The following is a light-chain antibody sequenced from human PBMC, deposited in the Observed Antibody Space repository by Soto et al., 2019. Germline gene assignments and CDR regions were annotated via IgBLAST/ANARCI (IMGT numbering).Light chain of an antibody. J-gene: IGKJ3*01. V-gene: IGKV4-1*01. CDR2: WAS. CDR3: QQYYGVPFT. Sequence: DIVMTQSPDSLAVSLGERATINCKSSQSVLYSSNNKNYLAWYQQKPGQPPKLLIYWASTRESGVPDRFSGSGSGTDFTLTISSLQAEDVAVYYCQQYYGVPFTFGPGTTVAI. CDR1: QSVLYSSNNKNY.